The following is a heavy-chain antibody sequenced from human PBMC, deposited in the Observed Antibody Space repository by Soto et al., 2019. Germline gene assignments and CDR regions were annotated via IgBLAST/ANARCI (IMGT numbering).Heavy chain of an antibody. CDR1: GDSVSSNSAA. Sequence: SQTLSLTCAISGDSVSSNSAAWNWIRQSPSRGLEWLERTYYRSKWYNDYAVSVKSRITINPDTSKNQFSLQLNSVTPEDTAVYYCARVVGLYCSGWCTYPPDAFDIWGQGTMVTVSS. V-gene: IGHV6-1*01. D-gene: IGHD6-19*01. CDR2: TYYRSKWYN. J-gene: IGHJ3*02. CDR3: ARVVGLYCSGWCTYPPDAFDI.